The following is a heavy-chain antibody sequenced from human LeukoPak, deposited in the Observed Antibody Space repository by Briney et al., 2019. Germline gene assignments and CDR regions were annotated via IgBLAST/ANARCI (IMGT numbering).Heavy chain of an antibody. CDR3: AKAGDSSGWFNDY. CDR1: GXTFSSHA. Sequence: PGGSLRLSCAASGXTFSSHAMSWVRQAPGKGLEWVSLINESGTKTWYADSVKGRFTISRDNSKSTLYLQMNSLRAEDTAVYYCAKAGDSSGWFNDYWGQGTLVTVSS. J-gene: IGHJ4*02. D-gene: IGHD6-19*01. CDR2: INESGTKT. V-gene: IGHV3-23*05.